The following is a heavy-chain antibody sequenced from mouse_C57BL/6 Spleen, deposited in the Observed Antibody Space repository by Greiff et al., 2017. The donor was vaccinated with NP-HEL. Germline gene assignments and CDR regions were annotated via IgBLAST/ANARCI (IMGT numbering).Heavy chain of an antibody. Sequence: QVQLQQPGAELVRPGTSVKLSCKASGYTFTSYWMHWVKQRPGQGLEWIGVIDPSDSYTNYNQKFKGKATLTVDTSSSTAYMQLSSLTSEDSAVYDCARGYNGSSQYFDVWGTGTTVTVSS. CDR3: ARGYNGSSQYFDV. CDR2: IDPSDSYT. CDR1: GYTFTSYW. J-gene: IGHJ1*03. V-gene: IGHV1-59*01. D-gene: IGHD1-1*01.